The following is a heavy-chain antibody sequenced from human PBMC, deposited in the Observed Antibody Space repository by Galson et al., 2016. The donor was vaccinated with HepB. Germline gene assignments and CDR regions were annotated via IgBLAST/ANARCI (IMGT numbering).Heavy chain of an antibody. CDR2: IWYDGSNE. V-gene: IGHV3-33*01. D-gene: IGHD4-23*01. CDR3: ARHNEWELPRSGWGLDV. J-gene: IGHJ6*02. CDR1: GFTFNAYV. Sequence: SLRLSCAASGFTFNAYVMHWVRQAPGKGLEWVAVIWYDGSNEYYADSVKGRFTISRDNSKNTLFLRMNSLRVEDTAVYFCARHNEWELPRSGWGLDVWGQGTTVTVSS.